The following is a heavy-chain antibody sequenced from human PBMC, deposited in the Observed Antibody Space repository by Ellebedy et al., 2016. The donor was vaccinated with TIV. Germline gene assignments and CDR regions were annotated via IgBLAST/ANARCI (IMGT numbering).Heavy chain of an antibody. CDR2: ISAYNGNT. J-gene: IGHJ4*02. Sequence: ASVKVSCKASGYTFSNYGISWVRQAPGQGLEWLGWISAYNGNTNFAQKVQGRFTVTTDTSTSTAYMELRSLRSDDTAVYYCARDLLSYSGDWYGGAIWGQGTLVTVSS. D-gene: IGHD6-19*01. CDR3: ARDLLSYSGDWYGGAI. V-gene: IGHV1-18*01. CDR1: GYTFSNYG.